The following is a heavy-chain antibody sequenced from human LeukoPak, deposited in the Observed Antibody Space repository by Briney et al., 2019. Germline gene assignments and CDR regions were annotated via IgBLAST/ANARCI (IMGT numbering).Heavy chain of an antibody. CDR1: GGSFSGYY. V-gene: IGHV4-34*01. Sequence: SETLSLTCAVYGGSFSGYYWSWIRQPLGKGLEWIGEINHSGSTNHNPSLKSRVTISVDTSKNQFSLKLSSVTAADTAVYYCARSPGGSDYWGQGTLVTVSS. J-gene: IGHJ4*02. CDR3: ARSPGGSDY. CDR2: INHSGST. D-gene: IGHD1-26*01.